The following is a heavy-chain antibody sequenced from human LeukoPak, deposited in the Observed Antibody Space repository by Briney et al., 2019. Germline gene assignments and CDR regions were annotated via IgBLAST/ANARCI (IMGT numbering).Heavy chain of an antibody. CDR3: ARLMVYAYIDY. V-gene: IGHV4-30-4*08. D-gene: IGHD2-8*01. Sequence: SETLSFTCTVSGVSISSGDYYWSWIRQPPGKGLEWIGYIYYSGSTYYNPSLKSRVTISVDTSKNQFSLKLSSVTAADTAVYYCARLMVYAYIDYWGQGTLVTVSS. CDR2: IYYSGST. J-gene: IGHJ4*02. CDR1: GVSISSGDYY.